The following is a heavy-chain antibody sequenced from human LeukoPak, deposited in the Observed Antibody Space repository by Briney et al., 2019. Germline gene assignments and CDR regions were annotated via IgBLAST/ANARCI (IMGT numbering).Heavy chain of an antibody. J-gene: IGHJ4*02. CDR2: IYPGDSDI. D-gene: IGHD5-24*01. CDR1: GYSFTSYW. Sequence: GESLKISCKGSGYSFTSYWIAWVRQMPGKGLEWMGIIYPGDSDIRYSPSFQGQVTISADKSISTAYLQWSSLKAPDTATYYCAGLSGDGYNYFDYWGQGTLVTVSS. V-gene: IGHV5-51*01. CDR3: AGLSGDGYNYFDY.